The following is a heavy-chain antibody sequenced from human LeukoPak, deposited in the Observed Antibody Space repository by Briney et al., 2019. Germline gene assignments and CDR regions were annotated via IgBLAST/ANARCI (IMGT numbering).Heavy chain of an antibody. Sequence: SETLSLTCTVSGGSISSYYWSWIRQPPGKGLEWIGYIYYSGSTNYNPSLKSRVTISVDKSKNQFSLKLSSVTAADTAVYYCAREAVAGTGVFDYWGQGTLVTVSS. CDR2: IYYSGST. D-gene: IGHD6-19*01. V-gene: IGHV4-59*12. J-gene: IGHJ4*02. CDR3: AREAVAGTGVFDY. CDR1: GGSISSYY.